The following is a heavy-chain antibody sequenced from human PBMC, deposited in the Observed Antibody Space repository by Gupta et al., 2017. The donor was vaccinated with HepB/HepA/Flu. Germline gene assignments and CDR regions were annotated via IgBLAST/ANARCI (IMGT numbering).Heavy chain of an antibody. CDR3: ARAMVRGVTKFDY. CDR1: GGSFSGYY. J-gene: IGHJ4*02. CDR2: INHSGST. V-gene: IGHV4-34*01. D-gene: IGHD3-10*01. Sequence: QVQLQQWGAGLLKPSETLSLTCAVYGGSFSGYYWSWIRQPPGKGLEWIGEINHSGSTNYNPSLKSRVTISVDTSKNQFSLKLSSVTAADTAVYYCARAMVRGVTKFDYWGQGTLVTVSS.